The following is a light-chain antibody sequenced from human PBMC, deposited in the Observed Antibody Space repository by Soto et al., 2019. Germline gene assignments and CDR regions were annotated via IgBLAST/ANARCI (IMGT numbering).Light chain of an antibody. CDR1: GNDVGRYDY. V-gene: IGLV2-14*01. Sequence: QSALTQPASVSGSPGQSITISCTGTGNDVGRYDYVSWYKQHPGEAPKLMISEVSYRHSGISHRFSGSKSGNTASLIISGLQAEDEADYYCSSFTLFNTVVFGGGTKLTVL. CDR3: SSFTLFNTVV. CDR2: EVS. J-gene: IGLJ2*01.